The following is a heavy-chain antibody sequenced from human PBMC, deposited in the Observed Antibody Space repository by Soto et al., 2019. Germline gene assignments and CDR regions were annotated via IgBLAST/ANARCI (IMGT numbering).Heavy chain of an antibody. Sequence: QVQLVQSGAEVNKPGASVKLSCKVSGYSFTSYYIDWVRQAPGQGLEWIGMINPSGGSTESAQKFQGRVTMTRDTSTSTVYLELSGLRFEDTAVYFCAREAAVGPIDNWGQGTLVTVSS. CDR1: GYSFTSYY. V-gene: IGHV1-46*01. CDR3: AREAAVGPIDN. D-gene: IGHD6-13*01. J-gene: IGHJ4*02. CDR2: INPSGGST.